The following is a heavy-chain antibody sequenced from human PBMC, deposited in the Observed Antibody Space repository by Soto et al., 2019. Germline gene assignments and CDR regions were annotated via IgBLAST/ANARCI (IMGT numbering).Heavy chain of an antibody. J-gene: IGHJ4*02. CDR2: ISAYNGNT. D-gene: IGHD4-17*01. CDR1: GYTFTNYG. V-gene: IGHV1-18*01. Sequence: QVQLVQSGAEVKKSGASVKVSCKASGYTFTNYGLSWVRQAPGQGLEWMGWISAYNGNTNYAQKLQGRVTMTTDTSTRTAYMELRSLRSDDTAMYYCARVMTTVTTNYFDYWGQGTLVTVSS. CDR3: ARVMTTVTTNYFDY.